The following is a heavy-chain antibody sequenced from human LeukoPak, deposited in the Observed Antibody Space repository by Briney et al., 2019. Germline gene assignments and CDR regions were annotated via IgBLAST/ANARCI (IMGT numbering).Heavy chain of an antibody. CDR2: ISYDGSNK. CDR1: GFTFSNAW. J-gene: IGHJ4*02. Sequence: PGGSLRLSCAASGFTFSNAWMNWVRQAPGKGLEWVAIISYDGSNKYYADSVQGRFAISKDNSKNTLYLQMNSLRAEDSAVYYCAKDIPSDFWGQGTLVTVSS. CDR3: AKDIPSDF. V-gene: IGHV3-30*18.